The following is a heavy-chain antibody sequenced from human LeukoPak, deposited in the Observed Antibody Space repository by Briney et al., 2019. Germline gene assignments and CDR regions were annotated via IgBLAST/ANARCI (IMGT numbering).Heavy chain of an antibody. CDR2: IKQDGSEK. CDR1: GFTFSSYW. Sequence: PGGSLRLSCAASGFTFSSYWMSWVRQAPGKGLEWVANIKQDGSEKYYVDSVKGRFTISRDNAKNSLYLQMNSLRAEDTAVYYCARAPYSSGWYSPHYYYYYMDVWGKGTTVTISS. D-gene: IGHD6-19*01. J-gene: IGHJ6*03. CDR3: ARAPYSSGWYSPHYYYYYMDV. V-gene: IGHV3-7*01.